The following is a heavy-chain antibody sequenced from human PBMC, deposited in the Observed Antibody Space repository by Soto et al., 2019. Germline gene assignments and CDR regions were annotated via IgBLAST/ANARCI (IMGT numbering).Heavy chain of an antibody. CDR3: ARDAGWLGYYGMDV. D-gene: IGHD5-12*01. J-gene: IGHJ6*02. V-gene: IGHV4-34*01. CDR2: INHSGST. Sequence: PSETLSLTCAVYVGSFSCYYWIWIRQPPGKGLEWIGEINHSGSTNYNPSLKSRVTISVDTSKNQFSLKLSSVTAADTAVYYCARDAGWLGYYGMDVWGQGTTVTVSS. CDR1: VGSFSCYY.